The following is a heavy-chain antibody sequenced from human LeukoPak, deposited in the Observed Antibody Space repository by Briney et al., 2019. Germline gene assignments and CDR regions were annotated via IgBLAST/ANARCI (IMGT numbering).Heavy chain of an antibody. CDR3: ARGRRDIVVVPAAPMDV. V-gene: IGHV3-48*04. CDR2: ISSSSSTI. CDR1: GFTFSSYS. D-gene: IGHD2-2*01. Sequence: GGPLRLSCAASGFTFSSYSMNWVRQAPGKGLEWVSYISSSSSTIYYADSVKGRFTISRDNAKDSLYLQMNSLRAEDTAVYYCARGRRDIVVVPAAPMDVWGKGTTVTVSS. J-gene: IGHJ6*04.